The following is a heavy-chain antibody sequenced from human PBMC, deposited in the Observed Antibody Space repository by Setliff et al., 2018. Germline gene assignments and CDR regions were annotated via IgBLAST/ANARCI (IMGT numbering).Heavy chain of an antibody. Sequence: GGSLRLSCAASGFTFDDFGMTWVRQGPGKGLEWVCSINWNGESTDYADSVKGRFTISRDNAKNSLYLEMDSLRAQDTAVYYCARANDYGDSFDYWGRGTLVTVSS. CDR2: INWNGEST. CDR3: ARANDYGDSFDY. V-gene: IGHV3-20*04. D-gene: IGHD4-17*01. J-gene: IGHJ4*02. CDR1: GFTFDDFG.